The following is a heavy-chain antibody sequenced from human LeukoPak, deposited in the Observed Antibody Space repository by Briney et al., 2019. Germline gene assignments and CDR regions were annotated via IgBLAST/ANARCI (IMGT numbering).Heavy chain of an antibody. CDR3: ARPYSSSLWALGY. V-gene: IGHV4-59*08. J-gene: IGHJ4*02. CDR2: IYYSGGT. Sequence: SETLSLTCTVSGGSISSYYWSWIRQPPGKGLEWIGYIYYSGGTNYNPSLKSRVTTSVDTSKNQFSLKLSSVTAADTAVYYCARPYSSSLWALGYWGQGTLVTVSS. CDR1: GGSISSYY. D-gene: IGHD6-13*01.